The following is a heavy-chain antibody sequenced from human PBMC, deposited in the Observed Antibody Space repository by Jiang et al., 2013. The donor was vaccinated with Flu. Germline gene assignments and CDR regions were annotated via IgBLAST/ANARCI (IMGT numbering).Heavy chain of an antibody. D-gene: IGHD1-7*01. CDR2: IIPILGIA. Sequence: SVKVSCKASGGTFSSYAISWVRQAPGQGLEWMGRIIPILGIANYAQKFQGRVTITADKSTSTAYMELSSLRSEDTAVYYCARDRNWNSFFDAFDIWGQGTMVTVSS. V-gene: IGHV1-69*04. CDR1: GGTFSSYA. CDR3: ARDRNWNSFFDAFDI. J-gene: IGHJ3*02.